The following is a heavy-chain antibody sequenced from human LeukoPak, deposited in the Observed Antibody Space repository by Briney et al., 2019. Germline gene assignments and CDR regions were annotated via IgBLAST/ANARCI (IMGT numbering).Heavy chain of an antibody. CDR2: IHYSGST. Sequence: SETLSLTCTVSGGSIRSSYWTWIRQPPGKGLERIGYIHYSGSTNYNPSLKSRVTMSVDTSKNQFSLKLTSVTAADTAVYYCAGRFTIPHCLDYWGQGTLVTVSS. J-gene: IGHJ4*02. CDR1: GGSIRSSY. D-gene: IGHD3-3*01. V-gene: IGHV4-59*01. CDR3: AGRFTIPHCLDY.